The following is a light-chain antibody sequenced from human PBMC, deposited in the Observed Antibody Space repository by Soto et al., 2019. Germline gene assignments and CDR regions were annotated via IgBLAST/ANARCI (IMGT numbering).Light chain of an antibody. V-gene: IGKV1-9*01. J-gene: IGKJ4*01. CDR1: QDISSH. CDR2: AAS. Sequence: DIQLTQSPSTLSASVGDRVTITCRASQDISSHLAWYQQQPGKAPKLLIYAASSLRSGVPSGFSGSGSGTEFTLTITSLQPEDFATYYWQEVKSYPLTFGGGTKVDVK. CDR3: QEVKSYPLT.